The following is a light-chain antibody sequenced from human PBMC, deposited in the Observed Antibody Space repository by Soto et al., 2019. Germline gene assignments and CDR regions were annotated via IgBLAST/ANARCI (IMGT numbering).Light chain of an antibody. Sequence: QSVLTQPPSASGSPGQSVTISCTGTSSDIGGNNFVSWYQHHPGKAPKLMLYDVIKRPSGVPARFSGSKSGNTASLTVSGLQAEDEADYYCSSYGGSNNFVVFGGGTKPTVL. V-gene: IGLV2-8*01. CDR1: SSDIGGNNF. CDR3: SSYGGSNNFVV. CDR2: DVI. J-gene: IGLJ2*01.